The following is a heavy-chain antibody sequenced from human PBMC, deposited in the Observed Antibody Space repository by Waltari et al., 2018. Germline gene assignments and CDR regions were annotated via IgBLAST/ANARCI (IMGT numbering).Heavy chain of an antibody. D-gene: IGHD2-15*01. CDR2: FYYSGNT. V-gene: IGHV4-59*01. CDR1: GGPISTYY. CDR3: ARLHCGDGICYDAFDI. J-gene: IGHJ3*02. Sequence: QVQLQESGPGLVKPSETLSLTCTVSGGPISTYYWSWLRQPPGKGLEWIGYFYYSGNTNYNPSLKSRVTLSVDTPKNLFSLKLTSVTAADTAIYYCARLHCGDGICYDAFDIWGQGTMVTVSS.